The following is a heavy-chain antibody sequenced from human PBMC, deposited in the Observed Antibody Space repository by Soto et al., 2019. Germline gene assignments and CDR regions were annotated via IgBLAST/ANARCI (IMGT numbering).Heavy chain of an antibody. CDR1: GGSISSSSYY. D-gene: IGHD3-10*01. V-gene: IGHV4-39*01. J-gene: IGHJ5*02. CDR2: IYYSGST. CDR3: ARHVEFLWFGEFENWFDP. Sequence: QLQLQESGPGLVKPSETLSLTCTVSGGSISSSSYYWGWIRQPPGKGLEWIGSIYYSGSTYYNPSRKRRVTLSVDTSNNQFSLKVSSVTAADTAVYYCARHVEFLWFGEFENWFDPWGQGTLVTVSS.